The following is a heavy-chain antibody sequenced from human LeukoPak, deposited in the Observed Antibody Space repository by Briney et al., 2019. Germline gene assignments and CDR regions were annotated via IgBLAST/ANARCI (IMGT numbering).Heavy chain of an antibody. D-gene: IGHD1-26*01. V-gene: IGHV4-39*07. CDR3: AREGGVGATFDY. J-gene: IGHJ4*02. CDR2: IYYSGRT. CDR1: GGSINSGRYY. Sequence: SETLSLTCTVSGGSINSGRYYWGWIRQPPGKGLEWIGSIYYSGRTYYNPSLKSRVTISIHTSKNQFSLKLSSVTAADTAVYYCAREGGVGATFDYWGQGTLVTVSS.